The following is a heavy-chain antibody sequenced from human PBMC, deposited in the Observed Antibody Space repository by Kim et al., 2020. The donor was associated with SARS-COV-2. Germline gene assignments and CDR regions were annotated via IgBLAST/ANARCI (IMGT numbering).Heavy chain of an antibody. J-gene: IGHJ4*02. D-gene: IGHD6-19*01. Sequence: GGSLRLSCAASGFTFSSYAMHWVRQAPGKGLEWVALISFDGSNKHYADSVKGRFTISRDSSKNSLYLQMNSLRTEDTAVYYCASGRGGGSSGWYDYWGQGTLVTVSS. CDR2: ISFDGSNK. V-gene: IGHV3-30-3*01. CDR3: ASGRGGGSSGWYDY. CDR1: GFTFSSYA.